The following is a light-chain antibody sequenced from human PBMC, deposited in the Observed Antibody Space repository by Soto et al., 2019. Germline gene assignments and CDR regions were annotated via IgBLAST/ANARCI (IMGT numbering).Light chain of an antibody. Sequence: DIQMNQSPSSLSASVGDRVTITCRASQSISSYLNWSQQXPGKAPKLLIYAATTSQSGVPTRFSGSGSGTDFTLTISSLQREDFATYYCQQSYTTLTFGGGTKVDIK. V-gene: IGKV1-39*01. CDR1: QSISSY. J-gene: IGKJ4*01. CDR2: AAT. CDR3: QQSYTTLT.